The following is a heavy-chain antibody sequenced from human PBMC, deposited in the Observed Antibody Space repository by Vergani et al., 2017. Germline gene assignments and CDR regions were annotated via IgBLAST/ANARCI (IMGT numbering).Heavy chain of an antibody. V-gene: IGHV3-7*01. Sequence: EVQLVESGGGLVQPGGSLRLSCAASGFTFSSYWMSWVRQAPGKGLEWVANIKQDGSEKYYVDSVKGRFTIYRDNAKNSLYLQMNSLRAEDTAVYYCARGYYEFWSGYWGPWGQGSLVTVSS. J-gene: IGHJ5*02. CDR1: GFTFSSYW. CDR2: IKQDGSEK. CDR3: ARGYYEFWSGYWGP. D-gene: IGHD3-3*01.